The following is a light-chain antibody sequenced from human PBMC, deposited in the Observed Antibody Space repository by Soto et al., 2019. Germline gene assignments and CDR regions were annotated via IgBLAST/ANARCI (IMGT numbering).Light chain of an antibody. V-gene: IGLV2-14*01. Sequence: QSVLTQPASVSGSPGQSITISCTGTSREVGGYNYVSWYQQHPGKAPKLMIYDVSNRPSGVSNRFSGSKSGNTASLTISGLQAEDEADYYCGSYTSSSSYVFGTGTKVTVL. CDR2: DVS. CDR3: GSYTSSSSYV. CDR1: SREVGGYNY. J-gene: IGLJ1*01.